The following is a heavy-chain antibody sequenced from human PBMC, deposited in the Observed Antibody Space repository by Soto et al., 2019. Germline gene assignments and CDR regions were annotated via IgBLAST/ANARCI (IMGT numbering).Heavy chain of an antibody. J-gene: IGHJ4*02. CDR3: ARELGYCSGGSCYPYYFDY. CDR1: GFTVSSNY. V-gene: IGHV3-66*01. CDR2: IYSGGST. D-gene: IGHD2-15*01. Sequence: EVQLVESGGGLVQPGGSLRLSCAASGFTVSSNYMSWVRQAPGKGLEWVSVIYSGGSTYYADSVKGRFTISRDNSKNTLYLQMNSLRADDTAVYYCARELGYCSGGSCYPYYFDYWGQGTLVTVSS.